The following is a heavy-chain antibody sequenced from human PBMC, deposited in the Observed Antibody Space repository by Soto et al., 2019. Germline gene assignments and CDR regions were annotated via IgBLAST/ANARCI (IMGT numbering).Heavy chain of an antibody. D-gene: IGHD2-8*01. CDR2: IYYSGST. V-gene: IGHV4-59*01. Sequence: LSLTCSVSGGSISSYYWAWIRQPPGKGLEWIGYIYYSGSTKYNPSLKSRITISVDTSKKQLSLKLSSVTAADTAVYYCAREEVSMLRGGSGWFDPWGQGNLVTVSS. CDR3: AREEVSMLRGGSGWFDP. J-gene: IGHJ5*02. CDR1: GGSISSYY.